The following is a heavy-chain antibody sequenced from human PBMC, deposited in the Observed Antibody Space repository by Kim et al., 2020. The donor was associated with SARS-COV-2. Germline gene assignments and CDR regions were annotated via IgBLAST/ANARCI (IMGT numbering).Heavy chain of an antibody. J-gene: IGHJ6*02. Sequence: KFQGRVTMTRDTSTSTVYMELSSLRSEDTAVYYCARAGTAMNYYYGMDVWGQGTTVTVSS. V-gene: IGHV1-46*01. CDR3: ARAGTAMNYYYGMDV. D-gene: IGHD5-18*01.